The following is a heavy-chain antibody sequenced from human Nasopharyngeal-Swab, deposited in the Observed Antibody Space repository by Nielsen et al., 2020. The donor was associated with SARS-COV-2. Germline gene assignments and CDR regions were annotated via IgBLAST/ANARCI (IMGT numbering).Heavy chain of an antibody. J-gene: IGHJ3*01. D-gene: IGHD3-10*01. CDR3: AKDGVVRGDALDL. CDR2: VSASGGST. Sequence: EALKISCAAPGFTLKIYAMAWGRRAPGRGLQWVTGVSASGGSTYYTDSVKGRFSISRDNSKNTLFLQMHSLRVEDTAVYYCAKDGVVRGDALDLWGQGTMVTVSS. CDR1: GFTLKIYA. V-gene: IGHV3-23*01.